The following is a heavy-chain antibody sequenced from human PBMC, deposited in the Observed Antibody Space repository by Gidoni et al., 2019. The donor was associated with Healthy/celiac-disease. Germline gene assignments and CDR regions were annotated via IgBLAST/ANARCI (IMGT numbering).Heavy chain of an antibody. CDR1: GFTFSNAW. CDR3: TTDRSLVTYYYDSSGYPFDY. CDR2: IKSKTDGGTT. V-gene: IGHV3-15*01. J-gene: IGHJ4*02. D-gene: IGHD3-22*01. Sequence: EVQLVESGGGLVKPGGSLRLSCAASGFTFSNAWMSWVRQAPGKGLGWVGRIKSKTDGGTTDYAAPVKGRFTISRDDSKNTLYLQMNSLKTEDTAVYYCTTDRSLVTYYYDSSGYPFDYWGQGTLVTVSS.